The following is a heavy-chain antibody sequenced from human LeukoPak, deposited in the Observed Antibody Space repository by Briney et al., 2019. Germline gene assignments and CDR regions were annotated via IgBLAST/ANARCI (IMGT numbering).Heavy chain of an antibody. V-gene: IGHV3-21*01. D-gene: IGHD3-22*01. CDR3: ARGDYYDSSGYYYGGDYFDY. CDR2: INSSSSYI. J-gene: IGHJ4*02. CDR1: GFTFSSYG. Sequence: GGSLRLSCAASGFTFSSYGMHWVRQAPGKGLEWVSSINSSSSYIYYADSVKGRFTISRDNAKNSLYLQMNSLRAEDTAVYYCARGDYYDSSGYYYGGDYFDYWGQGTLVTVSS.